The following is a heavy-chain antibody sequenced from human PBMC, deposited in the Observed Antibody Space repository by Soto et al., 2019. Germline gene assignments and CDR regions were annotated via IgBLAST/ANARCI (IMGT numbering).Heavy chain of an antibody. Sequence: SETLSLTCTVSGGSISSGDYYWSWIRQPPGKGLEWIGYIYYSGSTYYNPSLKSRVTISVDTSKNQFSLKLSSVTAADTAVYYCASSFYGSGSSPFDYWGQGTLVTVSS. J-gene: IGHJ4*02. CDR3: ASSFYGSGSSPFDY. CDR1: GGSISSGDYY. V-gene: IGHV4-30-4*01. D-gene: IGHD3-10*01. CDR2: IYYSGST.